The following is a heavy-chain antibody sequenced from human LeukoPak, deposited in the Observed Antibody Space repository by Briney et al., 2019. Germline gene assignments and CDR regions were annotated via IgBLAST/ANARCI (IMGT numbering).Heavy chain of an antibody. J-gene: IGHJ3*01. CDR1: GGSISSGTYY. V-gene: IGHV4-61*02. D-gene: IGHD3-9*01. CDR2: IYTSGTT. Sequence: SETLSLTCTVSGGSISSGTYYWTWIRQPAGKGLEWIGRIYTSGTTNYNPSLKSRVTISVDTSKNQFSPKLSSVTAADTAVYYCARVLDDILTGYNVFDVWGQGTMVTVSS. CDR3: ARVLDDILTGYNVFDV.